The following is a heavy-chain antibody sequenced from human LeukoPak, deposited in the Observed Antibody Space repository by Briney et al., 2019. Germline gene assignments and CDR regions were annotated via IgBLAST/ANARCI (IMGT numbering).Heavy chain of an antibody. D-gene: IGHD1-26*01. J-gene: IGHJ4*02. CDR2: IRSKAYGGTT. Sequence: PGGSLRLSCTASGFTFGDYAMTWVRQAPGKGLEWVGFIRSKAYGGTTEYAASVKGRFTISRDDSKSIAYLQMNSLKTEDTAVYYCTRGSYAPFDYWGQGTLVTVSS. CDR1: GFTFGDYA. V-gene: IGHV3-49*04. CDR3: TRGSYAPFDY.